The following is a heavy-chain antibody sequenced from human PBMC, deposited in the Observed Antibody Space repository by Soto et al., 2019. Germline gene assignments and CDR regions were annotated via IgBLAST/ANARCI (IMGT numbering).Heavy chain of an antibody. J-gene: IGHJ4*02. CDR2: IYYTGTT. CDR1: GGSISPYY. Sequence: PSEPLSLTCTVSGGSISPYYWSWIRQPPGKGLEWIGYIYYTGTTRYNPSLKSRVTTSVDTSKNQFSLKLSSVTAADTAVYYCARLGGYYIFDYWGQGTLVTVSS. D-gene: IGHD3-22*01. V-gene: IGHV4-59*08. CDR3: ARLGGYYIFDY.